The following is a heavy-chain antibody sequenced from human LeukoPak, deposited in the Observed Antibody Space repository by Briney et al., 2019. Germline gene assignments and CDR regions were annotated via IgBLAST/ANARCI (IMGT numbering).Heavy chain of an antibody. Sequence: GGSLRLSCAASGFTFSTYWMHWVRQAPGKGLVWVSRINGDGGSRNYADSVKGRFTISRDNSKNRLYLQMNSLRAEDTAVYYCAKARIAAAGTGAFDVWGQGTMVTVSS. CDR2: INGDGGSR. D-gene: IGHD6-13*01. J-gene: IGHJ3*01. CDR1: GFTFSTYW. V-gene: IGHV3-74*01. CDR3: AKARIAAAGTGAFDV.